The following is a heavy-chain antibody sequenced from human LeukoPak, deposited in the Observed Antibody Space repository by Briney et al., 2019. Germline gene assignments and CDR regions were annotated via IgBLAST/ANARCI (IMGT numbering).Heavy chain of an antibody. CDR1: GGSISSYY. J-gene: IGHJ6*02. Sequence: SETLSLTCTVSGGSISSYYLSWIRQPPGKGLEWIGYIYYSGSTNYNPSLKSRVTISVDTSKNQFSLKLSSVTAADTAVYYCARDKATYATMVRGPYGMDVWGQGTTVTVSS. CDR2: IYYSGST. V-gene: IGHV4-59*01. D-gene: IGHD3-10*01. CDR3: ARDKATYATMVRGPYGMDV.